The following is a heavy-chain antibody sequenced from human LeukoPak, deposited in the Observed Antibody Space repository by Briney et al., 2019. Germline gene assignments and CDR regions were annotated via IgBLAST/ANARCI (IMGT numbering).Heavy chain of an antibody. D-gene: IGHD4-17*01. CDR2: ISGGGGST. Sequence: GGSLRLSCAASGIXFGXXXXXWVXXXPXKXXEXVSVISGGGGSTYYADSVKGRFTISRDNSKKTFYLQMSSLRAEDTAVYYCAKGHSDYGTGFDWWGQGTLVTVSS. CDR1: GIXFGXXX. CDR3: AKGHSDYGTGFDW. V-gene: IGHV3-23*01. J-gene: IGHJ4*02.